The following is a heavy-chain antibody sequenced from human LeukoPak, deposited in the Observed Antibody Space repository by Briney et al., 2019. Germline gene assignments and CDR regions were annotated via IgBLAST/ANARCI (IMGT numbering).Heavy chain of an antibody. CDR3: ARLSWGPYCFDY. V-gene: IGHV4-39*01. CDR2: IYYSGST. J-gene: IGHJ4*02. Sequence: KPSETLSLTCTVSGGSISSSSYYWGWIRQPPGKGLEWIGSIYYSGSTYYNPSLKSRVTISVDTSKNQFSLKLSSVTAADTAVYYCARLSWGPYCFDYWGQGTLVTVSS. CDR1: GGSISSSSYY. D-gene: IGHD7-27*01.